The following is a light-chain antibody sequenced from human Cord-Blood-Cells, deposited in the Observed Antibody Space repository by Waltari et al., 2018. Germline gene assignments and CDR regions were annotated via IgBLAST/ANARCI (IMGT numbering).Light chain of an antibody. CDR2: KAS. V-gene: IGKV1-5*03. Sequence: DIQMTQSPSTLSASVGDRVTITCRASQSISSWLACYQQKPGKAPKLLIYKASSLESGVPSRFSGRGSGTEFTLTISRLQPDDCATCYCQQYNSYWTFGQGTNVEIK. CDR1: QSISSW. CDR3: QQYNSYWT. J-gene: IGKJ1*01.